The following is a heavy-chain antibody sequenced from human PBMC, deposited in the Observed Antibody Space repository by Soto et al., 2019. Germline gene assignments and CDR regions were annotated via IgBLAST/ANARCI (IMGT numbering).Heavy chain of an antibody. CDR2: IIPIFGTA. Sequence: ASVKVSCKASGGTFSSYAISWVRQAPGQGLEWMGGIIPIFGTANYAQKFQGRVTITADESTSTAYMELSSLRSEDTAVYYCARVWGGYCSSTSCYYWFDPWGQGTLVTVSS. CDR1: GGTFSSYA. V-gene: IGHV1-69*13. D-gene: IGHD2-2*01. CDR3: ARVWGGYCSSTSCYYWFDP. J-gene: IGHJ5*02.